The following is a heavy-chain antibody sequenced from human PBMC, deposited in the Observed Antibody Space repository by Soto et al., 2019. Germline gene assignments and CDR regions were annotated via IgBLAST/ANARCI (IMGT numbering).Heavy chain of an antibody. CDR1: GGSFSGYY. J-gene: IGHJ4*02. CDR2: INHSGST. D-gene: IGHD2-15*01. CDR3: ARIPPLRGNYFRFCSCGSCCSSTRSEETVIDY. Sequence: PSETLYLPCAVYGGSFSGYYWSWIRQPPGKGLKWIGEINHSGSTNSNPSLKSRVTISVDTSKTQFSLKLSTVTAADTAVYYCARIPPLRGNYFRFCSCGSCCSSTRSEETVIDYWGQGTLVTVSS. V-gene: IGHV4-34*01.